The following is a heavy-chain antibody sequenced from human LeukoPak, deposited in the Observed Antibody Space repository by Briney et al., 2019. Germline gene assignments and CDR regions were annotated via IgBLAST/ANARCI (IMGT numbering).Heavy chain of an antibody. CDR3: ARARNDYDSSGFSTFDY. V-gene: IGHV3-33*01. CDR1: GFTLSSYG. D-gene: IGHD3-22*01. Sequence: PGRSQRLSCAAYGFTLSSYGMHWVRQAPGKGLDWVAVIWYDGSNIYHGDSVKGRFTFSRDNSNNTLYLQMNILRAEDTAVYYCARARNDYDSSGFSTFDYWGQGTLVTVSS. CDR2: IWYDGSNI. J-gene: IGHJ4*02.